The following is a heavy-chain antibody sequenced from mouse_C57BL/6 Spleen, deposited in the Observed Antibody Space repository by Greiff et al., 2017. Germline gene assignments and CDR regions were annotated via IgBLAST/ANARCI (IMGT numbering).Heavy chain of an antibody. D-gene: IGHD1-1*01. CDR1: GFTFSSYA. V-gene: IGHV5-9-1*02. J-gene: IGHJ4*01. Sequence: EVKVVESGEGLVKPGGSLKLSCAASGFTFSSYAMSWVRQTPEKRLEWVAYISSGGDYIYYADTVKGRFTISRDNARNTLYLQMSSLKSEDTAMYYCTREGYYYGSSHYYAMDYWGQGTSVTVSS. CDR2: ISSGGDYI. CDR3: TREGYYYGSSHYYAMDY.